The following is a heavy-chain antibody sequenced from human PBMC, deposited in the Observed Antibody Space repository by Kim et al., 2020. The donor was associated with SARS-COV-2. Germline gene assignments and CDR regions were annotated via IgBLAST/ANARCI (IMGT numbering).Heavy chain of an antibody. J-gene: IGHJ5*02. Sequence: SVKGPFTISRDNAKNSLYLQMNSLRDEDTAVYYCAREYGSSWYGLNWFDPWGQGTLVTVSS. D-gene: IGHD6-13*01. CDR3: AREYGSSWYGLNWFDP. V-gene: IGHV3-48*02.